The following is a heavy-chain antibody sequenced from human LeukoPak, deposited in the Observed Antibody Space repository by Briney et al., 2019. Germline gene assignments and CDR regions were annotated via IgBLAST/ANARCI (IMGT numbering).Heavy chain of an antibody. V-gene: IGHV3-23*01. CDR3: ANLRGYNPPSNY. CDR1: GFTFSSYG. J-gene: IGHJ4*02. D-gene: IGHD5-18*01. CDR2: ITGSGGST. Sequence: GGSLRLSCAASGFTFSSYGMTWVRQAPGKGLEWVSAITGSGGSTYYADSVKGRFTISRDNSKNTLYLQMNSLRAEDTAVYYCANLRGYNPPSNYWGQGTLVTVSS.